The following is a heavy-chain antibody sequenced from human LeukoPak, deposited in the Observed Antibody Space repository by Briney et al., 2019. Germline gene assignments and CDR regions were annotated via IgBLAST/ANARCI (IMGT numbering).Heavy chain of an antibody. CDR1: GYSFTSYW. J-gene: IGHJ4*02. CDR3: ARQYYDVLTGFYIHFDY. Sequence: GESLKISCKGSGYSFTSYWIGWVRQMPGKGLEWMVIIYPGDSDTRYSPSFQGQVTISVDKSISTAYLQWSSLKASDTAIYYCARQYYDVLTGFYIHFDYWGQGTLVTVSS. V-gene: IGHV5-51*01. D-gene: IGHD3-9*01. CDR2: IYPGDSDT.